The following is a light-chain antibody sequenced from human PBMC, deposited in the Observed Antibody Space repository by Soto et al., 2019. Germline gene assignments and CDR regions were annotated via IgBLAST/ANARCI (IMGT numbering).Light chain of an antibody. CDR2: EGT. CDR3: CLYTSFFSF. CDR1: NSDVGAYSY. Sequence: QSALTQPASVSGSPGQSITISCTGTNSDVGAYSYVSWYQQYPGKAPKLLIYEGTKRPSGVSSRFSGSKSGNTASLTVSGLQSDDEADYFCCLYTSFFSFFGGGTKLTVL. V-gene: IGLV2-14*01. J-gene: IGLJ2*01.